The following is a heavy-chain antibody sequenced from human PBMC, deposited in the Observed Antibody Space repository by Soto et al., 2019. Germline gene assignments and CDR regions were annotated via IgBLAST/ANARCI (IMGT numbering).Heavy chain of an antibody. Sequence: EVQLVESGGGFVQPGGSLRLSCAASGFTFSSYCIHWVRQAPGKGLVWVSRINSDGGTTNYADSLKRRFTISRDNANNTLFLQMNRLRAEETAVYYGERGQSGSYSFDFLGQGTLVTVSS. D-gene: IGHD3-10*01. CDR3: ERGQSGSYSFDF. V-gene: IGHV3-74*01. J-gene: IGHJ4*02. CDR2: INSDGGTT. CDR1: GFTFSSYC.